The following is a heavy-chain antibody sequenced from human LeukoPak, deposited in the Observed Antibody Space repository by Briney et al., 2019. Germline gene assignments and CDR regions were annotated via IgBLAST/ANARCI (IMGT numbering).Heavy chain of an antibody. Sequence: GGSLRLSCAASGFTFSNYAMSWVRQAPGKGLEWVSSISNNGGSTFYAGSVKGRITISRDNSKNTLYLQMNSLRAEDTAVYYCATDPRYCSGTSCPDWGQGTLVTVSS. CDR2: ISNNGGST. J-gene: IGHJ4*02. V-gene: IGHV3-23*01. CDR1: GFTFSNYA. CDR3: ATDPRYCSGTSCPD. D-gene: IGHD2-2*01.